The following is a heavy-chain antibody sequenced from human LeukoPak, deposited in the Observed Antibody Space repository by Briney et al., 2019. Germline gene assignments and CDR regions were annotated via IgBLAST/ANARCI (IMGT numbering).Heavy chain of an antibody. J-gene: IGHJ6*02. CDR2: ISSSGRLM. CDR1: GFTFSEYY. V-gene: IGHV3-11*01. CDR3: ARDTNNGLDG. D-gene: IGHD1-20*01. Sequence: PGGSLRLSCAASGFTFSEYYINWIRQAPGKGLEWVSHISSSGRLMQYADSVRGRFTITRDNAQNFMSLQMNNLKPEDTAVYYCARDTNNGLDGWGRGTTVTVS.